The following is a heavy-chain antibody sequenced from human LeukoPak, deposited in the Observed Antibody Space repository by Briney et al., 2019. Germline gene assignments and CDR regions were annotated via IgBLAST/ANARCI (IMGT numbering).Heavy chain of an antibody. CDR1: GFTFSSYA. CDR2: ISGSGGST. J-gene: IGHJ4*02. V-gene: IGHV3-23*01. CDR3: ARLQGLFDY. D-gene: IGHD2-21*01. Sequence: GGSLRLSCAASGFTFSSYAMSWVRQAPGKGLEWVSSISGSGGSTYYADSVKGQFTISRDNSKNTLYLQMNSLRAEDTAVYYCARLQGLFDYWGQGTLVTVSS.